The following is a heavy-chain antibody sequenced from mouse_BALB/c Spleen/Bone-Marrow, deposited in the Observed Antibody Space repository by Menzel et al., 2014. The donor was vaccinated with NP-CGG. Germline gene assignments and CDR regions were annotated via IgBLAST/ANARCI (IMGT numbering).Heavy chain of an antibody. V-gene: IGHV1-69*01. D-gene: IGHD1-2*01. CDR1: GYTFTDYW. J-gene: IGHJ1*01. CDR2: IDTSDSYT. Sequence: VQLQQSGAELVMPGASVKMSCKASGYTFTDYWMHWVKQRPGQGLEWIGAIDTSDSYTSYNQKFKGKATLTVDESSSTAYIQLSSLTSEDSAVYYCARSAGYWYFDVWGAGTPVTVSS. CDR3: ARSAGYWYFDV.